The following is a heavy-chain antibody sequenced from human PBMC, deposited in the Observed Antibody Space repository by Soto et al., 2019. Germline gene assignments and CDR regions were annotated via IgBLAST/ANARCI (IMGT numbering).Heavy chain of an antibody. CDR3: ARVGDRAMAVSD. CDR2: IYYSGST. V-gene: IGHV4-30-4*01. D-gene: IGHD5-18*01. J-gene: IGHJ4*02. CDR1: GGYIRSGDYY. Sequence: SETLSLTCTVSGGYIRSGDYYWSWIRQPPGKGLEWIGYIYYSGSTYYNPSLKSRVTISVDTSKNQFSLKLSSVTAADTAVYYCARVGDRAMAVSDWGQGTLVTVSS.